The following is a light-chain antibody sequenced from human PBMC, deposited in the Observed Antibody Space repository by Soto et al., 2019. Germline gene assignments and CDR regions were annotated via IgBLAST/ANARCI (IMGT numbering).Light chain of an antibody. CDR1: SSNIETNT. Sequence: QSALTQPPSASGSPGQRVTISCSGSSSNIETNTVDWYQHLPGTAPKDLIFNNNHRPSGVADRFSGSTSGTSASLAISGLQSEDEAHYYCAVWYDSLSGMIFGGGTKLTVL. CDR2: NNN. V-gene: IGLV1-44*01. J-gene: IGLJ2*01. CDR3: AVWYDSLSGMI.